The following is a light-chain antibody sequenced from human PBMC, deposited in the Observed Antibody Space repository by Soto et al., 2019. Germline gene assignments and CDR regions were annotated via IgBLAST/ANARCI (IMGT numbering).Light chain of an antibody. Sequence: EIVMTQSPATLSVSPGERATLSCRASQSVSSNLAWYQQKPGQAPRLPIYGASTRATGIPARFSGSGSGTEFTLTISSLQCEYFAVYYCQHSNKWPRTLGQGTKVEIK. CDR2: GAS. V-gene: IGKV3-15*01. CDR3: QHSNKWPRT. J-gene: IGKJ1*01. CDR1: QSVSSN.